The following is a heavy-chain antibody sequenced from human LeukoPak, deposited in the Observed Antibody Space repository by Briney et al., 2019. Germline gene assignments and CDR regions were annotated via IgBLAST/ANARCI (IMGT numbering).Heavy chain of an antibody. CDR1: GYSISIGYY. V-gene: IGHV4-38-2*01. Sequence: SETLSLTCGVSGYSISIGYYWAWIRQPPGKGLEWIGTIYHTGSTYYTPSLGSRVTISVDTSKNEFSLNLNSVTAADTAVYYCARAGWIITSGIDYWGQGALVTVSS. CDR3: ARAGWIITSGIDY. D-gene: IGHD3-10*01. J-gene: IGHJ4*02. CDR2: IYHTGST.